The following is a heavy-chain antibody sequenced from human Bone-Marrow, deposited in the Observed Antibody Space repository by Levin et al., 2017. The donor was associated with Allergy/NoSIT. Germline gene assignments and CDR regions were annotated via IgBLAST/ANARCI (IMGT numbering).Heavy chain of an antibody. J-gene: IGHJ1*01. D-gene: IGHD4/OR15-4a*01. V-gene: IGHV4-59*01. Sequence: RAGGSLRLSCSVAGGSLSSYYYNWMRQAPGKGLEWIGYIYYSGTTNYNPSLKSRVTMSLDTSKNQFSLNLRSVTAADTAIYYCARDDYRVPRALKHWGQGILVTVSS. CDR1: GGSLSSYY. CDR3: ARDDYRVPRALKH. CDR2: IYYSGTT.